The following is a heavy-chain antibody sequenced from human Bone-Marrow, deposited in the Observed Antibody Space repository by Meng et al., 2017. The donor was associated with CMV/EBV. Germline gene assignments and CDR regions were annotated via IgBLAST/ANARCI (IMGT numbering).Heavy chain of an antibody. V-gene: IGHV3-11*01. Sequence: GGSLRLSCAASGFRLGDYYMSWIRQAPGKGLEWVAYSSSSGTVIRYADSVKGRITISRDNAKNSLYLQMNNVRAEDTAVYYCARDRDSLYFFDYWGQGTLVTVSS. CDR2: SSSSGTVI. J-gene: IGHJ4*02. CDR3: ARDRDSLYFFDY. CDR1: GFRLGDYY.